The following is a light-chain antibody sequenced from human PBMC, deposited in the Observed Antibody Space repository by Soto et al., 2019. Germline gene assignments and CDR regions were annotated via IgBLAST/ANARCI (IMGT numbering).Light chain of an antibody. J-gene: IGKJ1*01. Sequence: DIRMTQSPSTLSASVGDRVTITCRASHTISTWLAWYQQKPGKAPKLLIYDASTLESGVPSRFSGSGSGTEFALTISSLQPDDFATYYCQQYNSYSVWTFGQGTKVEIK. CDR2: DAS. V-gene: IGKV1-5*01. CDR3: QQYNSYSVWT. CDR1: HTISTW.